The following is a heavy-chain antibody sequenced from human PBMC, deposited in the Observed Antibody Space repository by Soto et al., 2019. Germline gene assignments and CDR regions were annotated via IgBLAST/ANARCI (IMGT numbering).Heavy chain of an antibody. CDR2: IYYSGST. CDR3: ARARYYDSSGYYYSRANHAFDI. CDR1: GGSISSGDYY. D-gene: IGHD3-22*01. J-gene: IGHJ3*02. V-gene: IGHV4-30-4*01. Sequence: SETLSLTCTVSGGSISSGDYYWSWIRQPPGKGLEWIGYIYYSGSTYYNPSLKSRVTISVDTSKNQFSLKLSSVTAADTAVYYCARARYYDSSGYYYSRANHAFDILGQGTTVTVS.